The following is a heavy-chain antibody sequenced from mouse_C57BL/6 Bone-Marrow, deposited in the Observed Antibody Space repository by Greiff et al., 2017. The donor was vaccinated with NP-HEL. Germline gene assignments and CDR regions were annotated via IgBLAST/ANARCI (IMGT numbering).Heavy chain of an antibody. CDR3: ARRDYGSSGGFAY. J-gene: IGHJ3*01. V-gene: IGHV1-64*01. CDR1: GYTFTSYW. CDR2: IHPNSGST. Sequence: QVQLQQPGAELVKPGASVKLSCKASGYTFTSYWMHWVKQRPGQGLEWIGMIHPNSGSTNYNEKFKSKATLTVDKSSSTAYMQLSSLTSEDSAVYYCARRDYGSSGGFAYWGQGTLVTVSA. D-gene: IGHD1-1*01.